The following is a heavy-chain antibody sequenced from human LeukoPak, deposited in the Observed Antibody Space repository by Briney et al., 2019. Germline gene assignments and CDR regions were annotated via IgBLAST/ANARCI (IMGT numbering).Heavy chain of an antibody. Sequence: GGSLRLSCAASGFTFSSYSMNWVRQAPGKGLEWVSSISSSSSYIYYADSVKGRFTISRDNAKNSLYLQMNSLRAEDTAVYYCARDRRLGMDHDAFDIRGQGTMVTVSS. CDR3: ARDRRLGMDHDAFDI. D-gene: IGHD6-25*01. J-gene: IGHJ3*02. V-gene: IGHV3-21*01. CDR1: GFTFSSYS. CDR2: ISSSSSYI.